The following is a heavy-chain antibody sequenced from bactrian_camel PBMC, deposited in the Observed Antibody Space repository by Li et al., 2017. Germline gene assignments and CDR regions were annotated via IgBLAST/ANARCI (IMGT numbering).Heavy chain of an antibody. CDR1: GFTFATAG. CDR2: IFPDGERI. CDR3: AADRFQWPITTATCTTWLGY. Sequence: VQLVESGGDFLQPGGSLRLSCVTSGFTFATAGLSWVRTGPKGLEWVGDIFPDGERIMYRDSVRGRFTISQDNTKSTMYLQMNSLKPEDTGVYYCAADRFQWPITTATCTTWLGYWGQGTQVTVS. D-gene: IGHD2*01. J-gene: IGHJ6*01. V-gene: IGHV3S40*01.